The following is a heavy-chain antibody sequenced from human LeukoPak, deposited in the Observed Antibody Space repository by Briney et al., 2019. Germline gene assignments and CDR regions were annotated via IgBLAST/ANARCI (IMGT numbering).Heavy chain of an antibody. CDR1: GGSISSYY. CDR2: IYTSGST. V-gene: IGHV4-4*07. Sequence: PSETLSLTCTVSGGSISSYYWSWIRQPAGKGLEWIGRIYTSGSTNYNPSLKSRVTMSVDTSKNRFSLKLSSVTAADTAVYYCARDWDIVVVPAAILDGYWGQGTLVTVSS. CDR3: ARDWDIVVVPAAILDGY. J-gene: IGHJ4*02. D-gene: IGHD2-2*02.